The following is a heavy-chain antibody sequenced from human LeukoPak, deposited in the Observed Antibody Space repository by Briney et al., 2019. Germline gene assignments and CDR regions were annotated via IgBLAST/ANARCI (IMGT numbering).Heavy chain of an antibody. V-gene: IGHV3-30*18. J-gene: IGHJ4*02. CDR1: GFTFSSYG. CDR3: AKLSSRGDYEIN. CDR2: ISYDGSNK. Sequence: GGSLRLSCAASGFTFSSYGMHWVRQAPGKGLEWVAVISYDGSNKYYADSVEGRFTISRDNSKNTLYLQMNSLRAEDTAVYYCAKLSSRGDYEINWGQGTLVTVSS. D-gene: IGHD4-17*01.